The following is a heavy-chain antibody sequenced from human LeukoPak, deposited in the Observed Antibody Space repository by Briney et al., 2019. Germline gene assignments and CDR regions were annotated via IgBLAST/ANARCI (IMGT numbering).Heavy chain of an antibody. CDR2: ISYDGSNK. CDR3: ARDFHDFWSGYNSFDY. J-gene: IGHJ4*02. D-gene: IGHD3-3*01. CDR1: GFTFSSYA. V-gene: IGHV3-30-3*01. Sequence: GGSLRLSCAASGFTFSSYAMHWVRQAPGKGLERVAVISYDGSNKYYADSVKGRFTISRDNSKNTLYLQMNSLRAEDTAVYYCARDFHDFWSGYNSFDYWGQGTLVTVSS.